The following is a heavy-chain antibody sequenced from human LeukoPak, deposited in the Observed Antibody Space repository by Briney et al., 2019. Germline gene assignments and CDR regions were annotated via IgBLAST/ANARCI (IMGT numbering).Heavy chain of an antibody. Sequence: GESLKISCKGSGYSFTSYWIGWVRQMPGKGLEWMGIIYPGDSDTRYSPSFQGQVTISADKSTSTAYLQWSSLKASYTAMYYCARANYYGSGSSSVQHWFDPWGQGTLVTVSS. CDR2: IYPGDSDT. V-gene: IGHV5-51*01. J-gene: IGHJ5*02. D-gene: IGHD3-10*01. CDR1: GYSFTSYW. CDR3: ARANYYGSGSSSVQHWFDP.